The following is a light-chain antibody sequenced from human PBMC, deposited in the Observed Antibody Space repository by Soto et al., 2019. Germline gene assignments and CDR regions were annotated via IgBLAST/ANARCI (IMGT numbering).Light chain of an antibody. CDR2: EAS. CDR3: QQGDSFPIT. CDR1: QSISSW. V-gene: IGKV1-12*01. J-gene: IGKJ5*01. Sequence: DIQMPQSPSSVSASVGDRVTITCRASQSISSWLAWYQQKPGTVPKLLIYEASRLQSGVPSRFSGSGAGTEFTLTITSLQPEDFGTYYCQQGDSFPITFGQGTRLEIK.